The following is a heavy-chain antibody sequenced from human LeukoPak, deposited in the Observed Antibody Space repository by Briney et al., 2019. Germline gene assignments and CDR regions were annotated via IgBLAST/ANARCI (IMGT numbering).Heavy chain of an antibody. Sequence: GGSLRLSCAASGFTFSSYEMNWVRQAPGKGLEWVSAISGSGGSTNYADSVKGRFTISRDNSKNTLYLQMNSLRAEDTAVYYCARDNDSRDPPHFDYWGQGTLVTVSS. D-gene: IGHD3-16*01. V-gene: IGHV3-23*01. CDR1: GFTFSSYE. CDR3: ARDNDSRDPPHFDY. J-gene: IGHJ4*02. CDR2: ISGSGGST.